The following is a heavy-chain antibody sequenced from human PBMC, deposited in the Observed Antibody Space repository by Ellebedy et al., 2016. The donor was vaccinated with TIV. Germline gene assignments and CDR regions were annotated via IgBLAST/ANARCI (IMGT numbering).Heavy chain of an antibody. J-gene: IGHJ4*02. CDR3: ARGAGYYSSSSPFDY. CDR2: INHSGST. D-gene: IGHD6-6*01. CDR1: GGSFSGYY. Sequence: SETLSLXXAVYGGSFSGYYWSWIRQPPGKGLEWIGEINHSGSTNYNPSLKSRVTISVDTSKNQFSLKLSSVTAADTAVYYCARGAGYYSSSSPFDYWGQGTLVTVSS. V-gene: IGHV4-34*01.